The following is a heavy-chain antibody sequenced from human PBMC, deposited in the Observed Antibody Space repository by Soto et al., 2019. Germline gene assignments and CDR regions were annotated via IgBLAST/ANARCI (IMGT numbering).Heavy chain of an antibody. CDR3: ARRREVVCSSTSCFLVHYYMVV. J-gene: IGHJ6*03. V-gene: IGHV4-39*01. CDR1: GGSISSSSYY. CDR2: IYYSGST. Sequence: QLQLQESGPGLVKPSETLSLTCTVSGGSISSSSYYWVWIRQPPGQGLEWIGSIYYSGSTYYNPSLKSRVTAAVPTSKDKFSLKLSHVTAADTAVYYCARRREVVCSSTSCFLVHYYMVVRVIGTTVTVS. D-gene: IGHD2-2*01.